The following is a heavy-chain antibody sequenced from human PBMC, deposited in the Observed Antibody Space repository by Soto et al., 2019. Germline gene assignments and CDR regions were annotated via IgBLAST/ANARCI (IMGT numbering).Heavy chain of an antibody. Sequence: GGSLRLSCAASGFTFSSYWMSWVRQAPGKGLEWVSNISSSSSYIYYADSVKGRFTISRDNAKNSLYLQMNSLRAEDTAVYYCARTKTDAFDIWGQGTMVTVSS. CDR2: ISSSSSYI. D-gene: IGHD2-8*01. V-gene: IGHV3-21*01. CDR1: GFTFSSYW. J-gene: IGHJ3*02. CDR3: ARTKTDAFDI.